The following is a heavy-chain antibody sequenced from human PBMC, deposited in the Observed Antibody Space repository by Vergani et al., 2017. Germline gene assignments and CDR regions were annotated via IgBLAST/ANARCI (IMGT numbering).Heavy chain of an antibody. Sequence: EVQLLESGGGLVQPGGSLRLSCAASGFTFSRYAMSWVRQAPGKGLEWVSAISGSGDNTYYADSVKGRFTISRDNSKNTMFLQMNNLRAEDTAVYYCAKDNVPGYYDSSGYCDYWGQGTLVTVSS. D-gene: IGHD3-22*01. CDR1: GFTFSRYA. V-gene: IGHV3-23*01. CDR3: AKDNVPGYYDSSGYCDY. J-gene: IGHJ4*02. CDR2: ISGSGDNT.